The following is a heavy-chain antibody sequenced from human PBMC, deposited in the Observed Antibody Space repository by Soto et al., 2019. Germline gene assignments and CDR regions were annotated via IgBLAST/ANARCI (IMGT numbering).Heavy chain of an antibody. Sequence: NPSETLSLTCAVSGGSISTSSNLWTWVRQSPGKGLEWIGDIFYTGSTNFNPSLRGRVSISVDKSENQFSLKLTSVTAADTAVYFCASLETTLTSFESWGQGTLVTV. CDR1: GGSISTSSNL. V-gene: IGHV4-4*02. CDR3: ASLETTLTSFES. CDR2: IFYTGST. J-gene: IGHJ4*02. D-gene: IGHD4-4*01.